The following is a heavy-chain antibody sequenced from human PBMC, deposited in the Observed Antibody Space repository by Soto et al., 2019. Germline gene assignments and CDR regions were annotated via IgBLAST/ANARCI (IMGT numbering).Heavy chain of an antibody. D-gene: IGHD6-6*01. CDR2: IIPIFGTA. CDR1: GGTFSSYA. Sequence: QVQLVQSGAEVKKPGSSVKVSCKASGGTFSSYAISWVRQAPGQGLEWMGGIIPIFGTANYAQKFKGRVTITADESTSTAYMEHSSLRSEDTAVYYCAREAGAQQLAPGHRYGMDDWGQGTTVTVSS. V-gene: IGHV1-69*12. J-gene: IGHJ6*02. CDR3: AREAGAQQLAPGHRYGMDD.